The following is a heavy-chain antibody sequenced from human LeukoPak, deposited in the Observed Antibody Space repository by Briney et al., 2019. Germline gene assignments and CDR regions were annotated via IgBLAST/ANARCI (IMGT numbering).Heavy chain of an antibody. CDR1: GGSISSSSYY. J-gene: IGHJ4*02. CDR3: ARALYGDYLYFDY. Sequence: SETLSLTCTVSGGSISSSSYYLSWIRQPPGKGLEWIGYIYYSGSTNYNPSLKSRVTISVDTSKNQFSLKLSSVTAADTAVYYCARALYGDYLYFDYWGQGTLVTVST. V-gene: IGHV4-61*01. D-gene: IGHD4-17*01. CDR2: IYYSGST.